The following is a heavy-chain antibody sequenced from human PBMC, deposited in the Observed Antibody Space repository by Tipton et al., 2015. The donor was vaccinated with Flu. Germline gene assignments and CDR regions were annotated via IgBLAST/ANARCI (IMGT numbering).Heavy chain of an antibody. D-gene: IGHD6-13*01. CDR2: IYSGGST. V-gene: IGHV3-66*02. CDR1: GSTVSSNY. CDR3: ARSWYSSLDFDY. J-gene: IGHJ4*02. Sequence: GSLRLSCAASGSTVSSNYMSWVRQAPGKGLEWVSVIYSGGSTYYADSVKGRFTISRDNSKNTLYLQMNSLRAEDTAVYYCARSWYSSLDFDYWGQGTLVTVSS.